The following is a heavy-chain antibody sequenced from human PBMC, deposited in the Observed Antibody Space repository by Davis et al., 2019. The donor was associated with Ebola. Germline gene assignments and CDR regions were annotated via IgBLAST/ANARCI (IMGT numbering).Heavy chain of an antibody. J-gene: IGHJ2*01. V-gene: IGHV1-2*04. CDR2: INPNSGGT. CDR1: GYTFTGYY. D-gene: IGHD3-9*01. CDR3: ARAYYDILTGGGYFDL. Sequence: SVKVSCKASGYTFTGYYMHWVRQAPGQGFEWMGWINPNSGGTNYAQKFQGWVTMTRDTSISTAYMELSRLRSDDTAVYYCARAYYDILTGGGYFDLWGRGTLVTVSS.